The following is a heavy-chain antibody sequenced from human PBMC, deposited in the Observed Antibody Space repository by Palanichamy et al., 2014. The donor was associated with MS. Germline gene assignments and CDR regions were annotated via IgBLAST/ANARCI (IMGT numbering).Heavy chain of an antibody. Sequence: QVHLQESGPGLVKPSETLSLTCSVSSGSMNDYYWTWIRQPAGKDLEWIGRLYPSGRSDSNPSLKRRVSMSLDTSNKQFSLRLTSLTAADTALYYCAREIRLTVYGEGFDSWGQGILVTVSA. V-gene: IGHV4-4*07. D-gene: IGHD3-3*01. J-gene: IGHJ4*02. CDR3: AREIRLTVYGEGFDS. CDR1: SGSMNDYY. CDR2: LYPSGRS.